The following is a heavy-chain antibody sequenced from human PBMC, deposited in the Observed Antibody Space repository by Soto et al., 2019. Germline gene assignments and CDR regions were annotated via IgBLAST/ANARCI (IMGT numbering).Heavy chain of an antibody. CDR3: ARDKKGRVVVTPGWYFDL. D-gene: IGHD2-21*02. Sequence: GASVKVSCKASGYTFTSYYMHWVRQAPGQGLEWMGIINPSGGSTSYAQKFQGRVTMTRDTSTSTVYMELSSLRSEDTAVYYCARDKKGRVVVTPGWYFDLWGRGTLVTVSS. J-gene: IGHJ2*01. CDR2: INPSGGST. V-gene: IGHV1-46*01. CDR1: GYTFTSYY.